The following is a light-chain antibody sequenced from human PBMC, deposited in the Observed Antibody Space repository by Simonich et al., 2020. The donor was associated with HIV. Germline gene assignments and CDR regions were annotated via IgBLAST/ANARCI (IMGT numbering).Light chain of an antibody. CDR3: QQYHSAPT. Sequence: DIVIMQSPDSLAVSLGERATINCKSSQSVLRSSNNKNHLAWYQQKPGQPPKLLIYWASTRESGVPDRFSGSGSGTDFTLTISSLQAEDVAVYYCQQYHSAPTFGQGTKLEIK. CDR1: QSVLRSSNNKNH. V-gene: IGKV4-1*01. CDR2: WAS. J-gene: IGKJ2*01.